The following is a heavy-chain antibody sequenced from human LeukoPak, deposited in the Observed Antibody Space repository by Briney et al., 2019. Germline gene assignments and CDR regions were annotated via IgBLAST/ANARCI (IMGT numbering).Heavy chain of an antibody. Sequence: GGSLRLSCVASRFAFSQAWMSWVRQAPGKGLEWVGRIKSESDGGTTDYAAPVKGRFTISRDDSKNTQFLQMNSLQTEDTAVYYCTTSGWFDHWGQGTLVTVSS. CDR2: IKSESDGGTT. CDR3: TTSGWFDH. D-gene: IGHD1-26*01. CDR1: RFAFSQAW. J-gene: IGHJ5*02. V-gene: IGHV3-15*01.